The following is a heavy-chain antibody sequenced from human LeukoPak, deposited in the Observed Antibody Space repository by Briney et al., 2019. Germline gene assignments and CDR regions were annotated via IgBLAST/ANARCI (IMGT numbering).Heavy chain of an antibody. Sequence: GGSLRLSCAASGFTFSSYGMHWVRQAPGKGLEWAAFIRYDGSNKYYADSVKGRFTISRDNSKNALYLQMNSLRAEDTAVYYCAKGITVVTPFDYWGQGTLVTVSS. CDR3: AKGITVVTPFDY. CDR2: IRYDGSNK. V-gene: IGHV3-30*02. CDR1: GFTFSSYG. D-gene: IGHD4-23*01. J-gene: IGHJ4*02.